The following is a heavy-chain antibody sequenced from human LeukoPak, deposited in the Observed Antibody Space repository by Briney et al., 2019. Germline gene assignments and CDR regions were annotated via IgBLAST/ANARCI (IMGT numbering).Heavy chain of an antibody. D-gene: IGHD6-13*01. V-gene: IGHV3-23*01. CDR3: AKGVSSSWYPYYFDY. CDR2: ISGSGGST. J-gene: IGHJ4*02. Sequence: PGGSLRLSCAASGFTFSSYAMSWVRQAPGKGLEWVSAISGSGGSTYYADSVKGRFTISRDNSKNALYLQMNSLRAEDTAVYYCAKGVSSSWYPYYFDYWGQGTLVTVSS. CDR1: GFTFSSYA.